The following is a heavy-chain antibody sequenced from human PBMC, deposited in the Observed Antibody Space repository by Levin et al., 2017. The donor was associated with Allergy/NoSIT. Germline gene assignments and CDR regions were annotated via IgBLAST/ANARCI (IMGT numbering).Heavy chain of an antibody. V-gene: IGHV3-33*01. Sequence: QSGGSLRLSCAASGFTFSSYGMHWVRQAPGKGLEWLALIWYDGGNRYYADSVKGRFTISRDNSKNTLYLQINSLRAEDTAVYYCASGTGLGINDYWGQGTLVTVSS. CDR3: ASGTGLGINDY. D-gene: IGHD7-27*01. CDR1: GFTFSSYG. CDR2: IWYDGGNR. J-gene: IGHJ4*02.